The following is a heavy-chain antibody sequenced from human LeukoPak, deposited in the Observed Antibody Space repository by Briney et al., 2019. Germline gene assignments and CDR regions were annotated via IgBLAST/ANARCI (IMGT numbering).Heavy chain of an antibody. CDR2: ISSSSSYI. D-gene: IGHD5-24*01. CDR1: GFTFSSDS. J-gene: IGHJ6*02. CDR3: ARDEMEPYYYYYGMDV. Sequence: GGSLRLSCAASGFTFSSDSMKWGRQAPGKGLEWVSSISSSSSYIYYADSVKGRFTISRDNAKNSLYLQMNSLRAEDTAVYYCARDEMEPYYYYYGMDVWGQGTTVTVSS. V-gene: IGHV3-21*01.